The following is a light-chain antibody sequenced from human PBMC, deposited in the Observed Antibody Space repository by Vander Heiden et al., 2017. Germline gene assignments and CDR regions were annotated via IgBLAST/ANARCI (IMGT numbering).Light chain of an antibody. CDR3: QSYDSSNRWV. CDR2: EDN. V-gene: IGLV6-57*01. CDR1: SGSIASNY. J-gene: IGLJ3*02. Sequence: NFMLTQPHSVSECPGKTVTISCPRSSGSIASNYVQWYQQRPGSSPTTVIYEDNQRPPGGPDRCSGSINSSSNSASLTISGLKTEDEADYYCQSYDSSNRWVFGGGTKLTVL.